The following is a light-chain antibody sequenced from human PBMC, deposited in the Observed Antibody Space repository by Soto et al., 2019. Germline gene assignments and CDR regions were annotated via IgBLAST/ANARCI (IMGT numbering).Light chain of an antibody. Sequence: EIVLTQSPGTLSLSPGERASLSCRASQTVSRMYLSWFQQKPGQAPRLLIYGTSTRATGIPVRFSGSGSGTDFTLTISSLQPEDFAVYFCHQDFSLPWTFGQGTTVDIK. J-gene: IGKJ1*01. V-gene: IGKV3D-7*01. CDR1: QTVSRMY. CDR2: GTS. CDR3: HQDFSLPWT.